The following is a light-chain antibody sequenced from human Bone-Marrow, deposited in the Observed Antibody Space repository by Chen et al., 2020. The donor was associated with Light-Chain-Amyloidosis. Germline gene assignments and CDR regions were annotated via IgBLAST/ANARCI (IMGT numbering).Light chain of an antibody. CDR2: NVS. CDR1: SSDVGGYNY. V-gene: IGLV2-14*03. Sequence: QSALTQPASVSGPPGQSIAISCTGTSSDVGGYNYVSWYQQHPGKAPELIIYNVSYRPSGVSTRFSGSKYDNTASLTISGLQAEDEADYYCTSYTSSGTLYVFGTGTKVTVL. J-gene: IGLJ1*01. CDR3: TSYTSSGTLYV.